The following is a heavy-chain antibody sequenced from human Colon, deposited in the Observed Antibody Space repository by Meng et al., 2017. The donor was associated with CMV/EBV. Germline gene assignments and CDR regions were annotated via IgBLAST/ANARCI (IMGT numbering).Heavy chain of an antibody. CDR2: IYYSGST. CDR1: GGSIRSDDHY. J-gene: IGHJ4*02. D-gene: IGHD2-2*01. CDR3: TRYALGATYLFDY. Sequence: PVSGGSIRSDDHYWSWIRLPPGKGLEWIGYIYYSGSTYYNPSLKSRVTISLDTSKNQFSLKLNSVIATDTAVYYCTRYALGATYLFDYWGQGTLVTVSA. V-gene: IGHV4-30-4*01.